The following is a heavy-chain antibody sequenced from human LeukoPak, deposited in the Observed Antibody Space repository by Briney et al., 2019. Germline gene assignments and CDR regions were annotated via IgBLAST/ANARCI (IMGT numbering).Heavy chain of an antibody. CDR3: ARSTGVGGWFH. J-gene: IGHJ4*02. Sequence: GGSLRLSCAASGFTFSNYWMSWVRQAPGKGLEWVANIKEDGSGKHYVGSVKGRFTISRDNAKNSLYLQMNSLRVDDAAVYYCARSTGVGGWFHWGQGTLVTVSS. D-gene: IGHD6-19*01. CDR1: GFTFSNYW. CDR2: IKEDGSGK. V-gene: IGHV3-7*01.